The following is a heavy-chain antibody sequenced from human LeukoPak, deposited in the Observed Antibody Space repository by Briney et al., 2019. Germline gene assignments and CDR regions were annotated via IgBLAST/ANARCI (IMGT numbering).Heavy chain of an antibody. Sequence: SETLSPTCTVSGGSISSSSYYWGWIRQPPGKGLEWIGSIYYSGSTYYNPSLKSRVTISVDTSKNQFSLKLSSVTAADTAVYYCASGAYYFDYWGQGTLVTVSS. CDR2: IYYSGST. CDR3: ASGAYYFDY. CDR1: GGSISSSSYY. J-gene: IGHJ4*02. V-gene: IGHV4-39*07. D-gene: IGHD3-16*01.